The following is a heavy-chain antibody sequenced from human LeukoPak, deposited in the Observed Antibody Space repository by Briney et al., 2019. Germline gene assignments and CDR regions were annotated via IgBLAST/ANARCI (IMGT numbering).Heavy chain of an antibody. CDR2: VSGSGGST. CDR3: AKDNRAYCTNGVCSSFDF. J-gene: IGHJ4*02. V-gene: IGHV3-23*01. Sequence: GGSLRLSCAASGFTFSNYAMTWVRQAPEKGLEWVSTVSGSGGSTFYADSVKGRFTIPRDNSKNTLYLQMNSLRAEDTAVYYCAKDNRAYCTNGVCSSFDFWGQGTLVTVSS. D-gene: IGHD2-8*01. CDR1: GFTFSNYA.